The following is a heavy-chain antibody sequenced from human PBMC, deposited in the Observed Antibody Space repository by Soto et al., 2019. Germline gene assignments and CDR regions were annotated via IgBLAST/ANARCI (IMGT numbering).Heavy chain of an antibody. V-gene: IGHV4-39*07. Sequence: PSETLSLTCTVSGGSISSNIYYWGWVRQPPGKGLEWIGEIYQSGSTSYNPSLKSRVTISVDKSKNQFSLGLSSVTAADTAVYYCARDSMITSGGIIVRPLFYWGQGTLVTVSS. J-gene: IGHJ4*02. CDR1: GGSISSNIYY. CDR2: IYQSGST. CDR3: ARDSMITSGGIIVRPLFY. D-gene: IGHD3-16*02.